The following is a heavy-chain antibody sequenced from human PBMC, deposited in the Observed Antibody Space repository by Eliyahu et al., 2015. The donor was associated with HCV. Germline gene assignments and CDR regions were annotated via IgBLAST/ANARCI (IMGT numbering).Heavy chain of an antibody. V-gene: IGHV4-39*01. CDR2: VFYTGST. CDR3: ASHVRAYGALTGHYKGWFDF. D-gene: IGHD3-9*01. Sequence: QLQLQESGPGLVKPSETLSLTCGVSGGXINNXTYYWGWVRQSPGKGLEWIGSVFYTGSTYYNPSLTSRVTISVDMSKNQFSLKLKSVTAADTAIYYCASHVRAYGALTGHYKGWFDFWGLGTLVTVSS. CDR1: GGXINNXTYY. J-gene: IGHJ5*01.